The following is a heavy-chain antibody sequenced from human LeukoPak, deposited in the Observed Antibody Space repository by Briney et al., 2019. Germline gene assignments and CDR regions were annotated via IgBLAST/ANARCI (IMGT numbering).Heavy chain of an antibody. CDR2: IYYSGST. CDR1: GGSISSTSYY. Sequence: NPSETLSLTCVVSGGSISSTSYYWGWIRQPPGKGLEWIGSIYYSGSTYYSPSLKSRVTISVDTSKNQFSLRLTSVTAADTAVYFCARQTGSGLFILPGGQGTLVTVSS. D-gene: IGHD3/OR15-3a*01. V-gene: IGHV4-39*01. J-gene: IGHJ4*02. CDR3: ARQTGSGLFILP.